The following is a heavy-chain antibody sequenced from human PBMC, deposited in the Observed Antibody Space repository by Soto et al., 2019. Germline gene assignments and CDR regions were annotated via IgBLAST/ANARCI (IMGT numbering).Heavy chain of an antibody. Sequence: QVQLQQWGAGLLKPSETLSLTCAVYGGSFSGYYWTWIRQPPGTGREWIGKINHSGRTNYNPSLKSRVTISVDTSKNQFSLKLTSVTAADTAVYYCARDKIPGLFDYWGQGTLVTVSS. D-gene: IGHD2-21*01. J-gene: IGHJ4*02. CDR1: GGSFSGYY. CDR3: ARDKIPGLFDY. V-gene: IGHV4-34*01. CDR2: INHSGRT.